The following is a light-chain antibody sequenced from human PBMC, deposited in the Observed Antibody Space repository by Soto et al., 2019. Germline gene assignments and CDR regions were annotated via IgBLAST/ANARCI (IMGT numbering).Light chain of an antibody. J-gene: IGKJ1*01. CDR3: QQYNTYPPWT. V-gene: IGKV1-5*03. CDR1: QSISSY. CDR2: KAS. Sequence: DIQMTQSPSTLSASVGDRVTITCRASQSISSYLAWYQQKPGKAPKLLISKASRLESGVPSRFSGSGSGTEFTLTITSLQPDDFATYLCQQYNTYPPWTFGQGTKVDIK.